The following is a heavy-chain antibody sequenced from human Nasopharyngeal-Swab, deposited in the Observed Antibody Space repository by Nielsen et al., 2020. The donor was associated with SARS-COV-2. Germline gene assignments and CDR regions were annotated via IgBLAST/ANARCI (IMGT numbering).Heavy chain of an antibody. J-gene: IGHJ4*02. CDR2: IKRKADGGTV. CDR1: GFVFSSVW. Sequence: GESLKISCAASGFVFSSVWMSWVGQAPGKGLEWVGRIKRKADGGTVEYATAVRGRFSISRDDSRNTLFLQMNRLKTEDTAVYYCTTLHRTGWFWGQGTLVTVSS. V-gene: IGHV3-15*01. CDR3: TTLHRTGWF. D-gene: IGHD6-19*01.